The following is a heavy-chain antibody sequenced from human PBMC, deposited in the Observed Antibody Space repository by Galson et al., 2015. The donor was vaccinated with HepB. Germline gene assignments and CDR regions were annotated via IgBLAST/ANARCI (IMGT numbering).Heavy chain of an antibody. J-gene: IGHJ6*02. CDR1: GYTFNSYA. Sequence: SVKVSCKASGYTFNSYAMHWVRQAPGRRLEWMGWINAANGNTKDSQRFKGRVTITRDTSASTAYMELSSLRSEDTAVYYCARGPNIAYCSGGSCHELYGMDVWGQGTTVTVSS. D-gene: IGHD2-15*01. CDR2: INAANGNT. V-gene: IGHV1-3*01. CDR3: ARGPNIAYCSGGSCHELYGMDV.